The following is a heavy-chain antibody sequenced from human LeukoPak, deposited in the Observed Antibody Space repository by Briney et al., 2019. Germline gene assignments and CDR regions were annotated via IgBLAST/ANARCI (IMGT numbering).Heavy chain of an antibody. D-gene: IGHD2-21*02. CDR1: GFTFSSYA. CDR3: VREDTPATANY. CDR2: ISGGGDIT. J-gene: IGHJ4*02. Sequence: GSLRLSCAASGFTFSSYAMSWVRRAPGKGLEWVSAISGGGDITYYADSVTGRFTISRDNSKDTLFLQMHSLRPGDTAVYYCVREDTPATANYWGQGTLVTISS. V-gene: IGHV3-23*01.